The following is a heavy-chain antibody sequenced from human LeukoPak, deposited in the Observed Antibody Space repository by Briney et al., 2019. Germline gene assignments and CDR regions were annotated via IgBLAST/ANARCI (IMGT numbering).Heavy chain of an antibody. CDR1: GFTFSSYA. CDR2: ISYDGNNK. Sequence: GGSLRLSRAASGFTFSSYAMHWVRQAPGKGLEGAAVISYDGNNKYYADSVKGRFTISRDNSKNTLYLQMNSLRAEDTAVYYCARDLRWELLLGVFDYWGQGTLVTVSS. CDR3: ARDLRWELLLGVFDY. D-gene: IGHD1-26*01. V-gene: IGHV3-30*01. J-gene: IGHJ4*02.